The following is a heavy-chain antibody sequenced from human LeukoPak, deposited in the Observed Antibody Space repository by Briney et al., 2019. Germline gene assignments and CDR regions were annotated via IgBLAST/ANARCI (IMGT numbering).Heavy chain of an antibody. Sequence: GGSLRLSCAASGFTFSSYSMNWVRQTLGKGLEWVSSISSSSSYIYYADSVEGRFTISRDNAKNSLYLQMNSLRAEDTAVYYCARVGDPRDYYMDVWGKGTTVTVSS. CDR1: GFTFSSYS. V-gene: IGHV3-21*01. J-gene: IGHJ6*03. CDR2: ISSSSSYI. CDR3: ARVGDPRDYYMDV. D-gene: IGHD3-10*01.